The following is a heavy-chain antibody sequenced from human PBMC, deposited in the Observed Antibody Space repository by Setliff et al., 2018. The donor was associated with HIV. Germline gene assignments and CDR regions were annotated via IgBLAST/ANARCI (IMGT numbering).Heavy chain of an antibody. D-gene: IGHD2-21*01. CDR2: IFHTGNT. J-gene: IGHJ4*02. Sequence: PSETLSLTCTVSGGSISSFSYYWGWIRQPPGKGPEWIGSIFHTGNTYYNPSLKSRVTISVETSKNQFSLKLTSVTAADTAVYYCARVVGLSALDYWGQGTLVTVSS. CDR3: ARVVGLSALDY. V-gene: IGHV4-39*07. CDR1: GGSISSFSYY.